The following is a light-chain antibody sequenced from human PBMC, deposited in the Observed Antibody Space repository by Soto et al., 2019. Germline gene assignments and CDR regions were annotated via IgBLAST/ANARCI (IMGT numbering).Light chain of an antibody. J-gene: IGLJ1*01. V-gene: IGLV2-18*01. CDR3: SLYTSSSTDV. CDR1: SSDVGSYNR. CDR2: EVS. Sequence: QSALTQPPSVSWSPGQSVTISRTGTSSDVGSYNRVSWYQQPPGTAPKVMIYEVSNRPSGVPDRFSGSKFGNTASLTISGLQAEDEADYDCSLYTSSSTDVFGSGTKVTVL.